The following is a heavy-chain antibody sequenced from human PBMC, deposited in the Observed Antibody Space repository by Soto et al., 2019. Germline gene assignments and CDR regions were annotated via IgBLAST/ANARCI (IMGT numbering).Heavy chain of an antibody. CDR3: ARGGYDQMDAFDI. Sequence: QVQLVQSGAEVKKPGSSVKVSCKASGGTFSSYTISWVRQAPGQGLEWMGRIIPILGIANYAQKFQGRVTITADKPTSTAYMELSSLRSEDTAVYYCARGGYDQMDAFDIWGQGTMVTVSS. V-gene: IGHV1-69*02. CDR2: IIPILGIA. CDR1: GGTFSSYT. D-gene: IGHD5-12*01. J-gene: IGHJ3*02.